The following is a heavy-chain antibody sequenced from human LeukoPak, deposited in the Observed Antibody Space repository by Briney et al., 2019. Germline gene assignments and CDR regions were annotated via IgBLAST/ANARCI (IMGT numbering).Heavy chain of an antibody. V-gene: IGHV3-30*04. Sequence: GRSLRLSCAASGFTFRSYAMHWGRQAPGKGLEWVAVISYDGSNKYYADSVKGRFTISRDNSKNTLYLQMNSLRAEDTAVYDSARENYGSGSLGYDYYGMDVWGKGTTVTVSS. CDR1: GFTFRSYA. CDR2: ISYDGSNK. CDR3: ARENYGSGSLGYDYYGMDV. D-gene: IGHD3-10*01. J-gene: IGHJ6*04.